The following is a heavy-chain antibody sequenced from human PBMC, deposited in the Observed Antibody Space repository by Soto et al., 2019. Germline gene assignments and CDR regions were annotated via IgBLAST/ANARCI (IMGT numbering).Heavy chain of an antibody. V-gene: IGHV3-74*01. CDR1: GFTFSSYW. D-gene: IGHD1-26*01. J-gene: IGHJ4*02. CDR2: INSDGSST. Sequence: EVQLVESGGGLVQPGGSLRLSCAASGFTFSSYWMHWVRQAPGKGLVWVSRINSDGSSTNYADSVKGRFTISRDNAKNPLYLQMNSLRAEDTAVYFCARGYRGSYGNDYWGQGTLVTVSS. CDR3: ARGYRGSYGNDY.